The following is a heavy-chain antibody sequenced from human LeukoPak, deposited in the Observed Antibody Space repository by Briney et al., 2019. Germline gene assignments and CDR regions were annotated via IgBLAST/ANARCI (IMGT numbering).Heavy chain of an antibody. D-gene: IGHD4-11*01. J-gene: IGHJ4*02. CDR1: GYTFTGYY. V-gene: IGHV1-2*06. Sequence: ASVNVSCKASGYTFTGYYMHWVRQAPGQGLEWMGRINPNSGGTNYAQKFQGRVTMTRDTSISTAYMELSRLRSDDAAVYYCARRYSNYPFDYWGQGTLVTVSS. CDR2: INPNSGGT. CDR3: ARRYSNYPFDY.